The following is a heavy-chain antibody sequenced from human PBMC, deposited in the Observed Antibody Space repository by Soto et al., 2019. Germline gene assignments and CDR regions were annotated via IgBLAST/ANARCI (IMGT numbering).Heavy chain of an antibody. CDR1: GFSLSDNRMT. J-gene: IGHJ5*02. Sequence: QVTLKEAGPVLVKPTETLTLTCTVSGFSLSDNRMTVSWIRQPPGKALEWLAHILSSYEKSYSTSLKSRLTISKDSSKIQVVSTITNMDPGDTATYYCARMWAVSTDWFDPWGQGTLVTVSS. CDR3: ARMWAVSTDWFDP. D-gene: IGHD1-26*01. V-gene: IGHV2-26*01. CDR2: ILSSYEK.